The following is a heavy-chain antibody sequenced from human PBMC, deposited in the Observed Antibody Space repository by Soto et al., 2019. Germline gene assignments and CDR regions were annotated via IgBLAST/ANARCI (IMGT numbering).Heavy chain of an antibody. CDR3: AKSGSPFLECSDRKYNWCDP. V-gene: IGHV3-23*01. J-gene: IGHJ5*02. Sequence: EVQLLESGGGLVQPGGSLRLSCAASGFTFSSYAMSWVRQAPGKGLEWVSAISGSGGSTYYADSVKGRFTISRDNSKKTLYLQINSLRAEDTAVYYCAKSGSPFLECSDRKYNWCDPWGQGTLVTVSS. D-gene: IGHD3-3*02. CDR2: ISGSGGST. CDR1: GFTFSSYA.